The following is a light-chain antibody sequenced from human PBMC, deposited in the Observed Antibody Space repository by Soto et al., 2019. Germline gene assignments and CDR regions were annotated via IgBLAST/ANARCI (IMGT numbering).Light chain of an antibody. CDR1: QSVSSN. Sequence: EIVMTQSPATLSVSPGERATLSCRASQSVSSNLAWYQQKPGQAPRLLIYGASTRATGIPARFSGSGSGKEFTLTISGLQSEDFAVYYCQQYNNWPFPSWTFGQGTKVEIK. CDR3: QQYNNWPFPSWT. V-gene: IGKV3-15*01. J-gene: IGKJ1*01. CDR2: GAS.